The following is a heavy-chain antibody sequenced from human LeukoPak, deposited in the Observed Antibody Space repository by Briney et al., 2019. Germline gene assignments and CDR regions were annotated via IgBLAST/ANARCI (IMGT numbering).Heavy chain of an antibody. D-gene: IGHD2-15*01. Sequence: SETLSLTCNVAGGSISSTTHYWGWIRQPPGKGLEWIGSIYYSGSTYYNPSLKSRVTISVDTSKNQFSLKLSSVTAADTAVYYCARGYCSGGSCYLGVFDYWGQGTLVTVSS. CDR2: IYYSGST. J-gene: IGHJ4*02. CDR1: GGSISSTTHY. V-gene: IGHV4-39*07. CDR3: ARGYCSGGSCYLGVFDY.